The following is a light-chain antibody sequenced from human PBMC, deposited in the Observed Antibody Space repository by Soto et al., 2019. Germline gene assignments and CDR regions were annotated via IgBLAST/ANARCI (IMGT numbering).Light chain of an antibody. V-gene: IGKV3-20*01. CDR2: GAS. CDR3: QQYGSSPGLT. J-gene: IGKJ3*01. Sequence: EIVLTQSPGTLSLSPGERATLSCRASQSVSSSDLAWYQQKPGQAPRLLIYGASSRATGIPDRFSGSGYGTDFTLTISRLEPEDFAVYSCQQYGSSPGLTFGPGTKVDLQ. CDR1: QSVSSSD.